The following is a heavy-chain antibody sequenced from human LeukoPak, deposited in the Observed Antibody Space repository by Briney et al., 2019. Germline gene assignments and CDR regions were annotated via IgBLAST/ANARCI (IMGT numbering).Heavy chain of an antibody. V-gene: IGHV1-2*06. CDR2: INPYSGDT. CDR1: GYTFTGYH. D-gene: IGHD6-13*01. Sequence: ASVKVSCKASGYTFTGYHIHWVRQAPGQGLEWMGRINPYSGDTNFAQKFQGRVTMTRDTSITTAYMDLSSLTPDDTAVYFCARDQGSLTRSWYTGYWGQGTRVTVSS. CDR3: ARDQGSLTRSWYTGY. J-gene: IGHJ4*02.